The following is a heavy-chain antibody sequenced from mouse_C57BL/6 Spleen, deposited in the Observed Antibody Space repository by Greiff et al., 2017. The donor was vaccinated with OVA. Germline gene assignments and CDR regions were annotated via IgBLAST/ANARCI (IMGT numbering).Heavy chain of an antibody. J-gene: IGHJ3*01. CDR1: GYTFTDYE. Sequence: VHLVESGAELVRPGASVTLSCKASGYTFTDYEMHWVKQTPVHGLEWIGAIDPETGGTAYNQKFKGKAILTADKSSSTAYMELRSLTSEDSAVYYCTREGQIYYYGSSYLFAYWGQGTLVTVSA. CDR3: TREGQIYYYGSSYLFAY. CDR2: IDPETGGT. D-gene: IGHD1-1*01. V-gene: IGHV1-15*01.